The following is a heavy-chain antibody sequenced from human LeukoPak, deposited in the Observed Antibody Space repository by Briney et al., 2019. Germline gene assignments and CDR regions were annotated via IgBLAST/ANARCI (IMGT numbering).Heavy chain of an antibody. CDR3: ARDFYDSSGYYYSFGY. D-gene: IGHD3-22*01. J-gene: IGHJ4*02. CDR2: ISYDGSNK. V-gene: IGHV3-30-3*01. CDR1: GFTFSSYA. Sequence: GRSLRLSCAASGFTFSSYAMHWVPQAPGKGLEWVAVISYDGSNKYYADSVKGRFTISRDNSKNTLYLQMNSLRAEDTAVYYCARDFYDSSGYYYSFGYWGQGTLVTVSS.